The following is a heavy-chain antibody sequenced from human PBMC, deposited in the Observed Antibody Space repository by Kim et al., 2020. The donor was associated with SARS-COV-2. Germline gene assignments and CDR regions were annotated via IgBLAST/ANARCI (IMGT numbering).Heavy chain of an antibody. J-gene: IGHJ4*02. CDR2: IWYDGSNK. CDR3: AKDLGDGFVAATWLVDY. V-gene: IGHV3-33*06. Sequence: GGSLRLSCAASGFTFSSYGMHWVRQAPGKGLEWVAVIWYDGSNKYYADSVKGRFTISRDNSKNTLYLQMNSLRAEDTAVYYCAKDLGDGFVAATWLVDYWGQGTLVTVSS. CDR1: GFTFSSYG. D-gene: IGHD2-15*01.